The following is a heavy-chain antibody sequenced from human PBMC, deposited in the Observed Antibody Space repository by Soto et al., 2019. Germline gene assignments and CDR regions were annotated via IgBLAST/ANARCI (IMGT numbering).Heavy chain of an antibody. D-gene: IGHD2-8*01. CDR1: GYTFTRYG. Sequence: GHLVQSEAEVKKSGASVKVSCKASGYTFTRYGISWVRQAPGQGLEWMGWISGYNGDTNYAREFQGRGRMTIDTSTTTAYMELRSLTSDDTAVYYCAKNGQPPYYYYGLDVWGQGTKVTVSS. CDR3: AKNGQPPYYYYGLDV. J-gene: IGHJ6*02. V-gene: IGHV1-18*01. CDR2: ISGYNGDT.